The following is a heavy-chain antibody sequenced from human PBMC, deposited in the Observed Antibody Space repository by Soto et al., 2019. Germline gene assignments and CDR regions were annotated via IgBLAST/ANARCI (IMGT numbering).Heavy chain of an antibody. CDR3: ATYDYSLFDY. V-gene: IGHV1-69*12. CDR1: GGTFSSYA. D-gene: IGHD5-12*01. Sequence: QVQLVQSGAEVKKPGSSVKVSCKASGGTFSSYAISWVRQAPGQGHEWMGGILPIFGTAHYAQKFQGRVTITADESTSTAYMELSSRRSEDTAVYYCATYDYSLFDYWGQGTLVTASS. CDR2: ILPIFGTA. J-gene: IGHJ4*02.